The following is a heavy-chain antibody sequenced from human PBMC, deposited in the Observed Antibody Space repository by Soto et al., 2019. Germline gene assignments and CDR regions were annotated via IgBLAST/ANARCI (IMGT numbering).Heavy chain of an antibody. CDR1: GSTFIIYA. Sequence: GGSLTPSCTVSGSTFIIYAMSWVRQAPGEGLEWDSSISGSGGKTYYADSVKGRFTISRDNSKNTLYLQMNSLRAEDTAVYYCAKDLLMISFGGVIAHFDSWGQGTQVTVSS. CDR2: ISGSGGKT. J-gene: IGHJ4*02. V-gene: IGHV3-23*01. CDR3: AKDLLMISFGGVIAHFDS. D-gene: IGHD3-16*02.